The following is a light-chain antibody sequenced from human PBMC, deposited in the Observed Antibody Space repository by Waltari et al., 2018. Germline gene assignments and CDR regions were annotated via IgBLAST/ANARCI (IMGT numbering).Light chain of an antibody. CDR2: STS. V-gene: IGLV7-43*01. Sequence: QTVVTQEPSLTVSPGGTVTLTCASSTGAVTSGYFPIWFQQKPGQAPRPLIYSTSNKHSWTPARFSGSLLGDKAALTLSAVQPVDEAEYYCLLYHSGAQLWVFGGGTKLTVL. J-gene: IGLJ3*02. CDR3: LLYHSGAQLWV. CDR1: TGAVTSGYF.